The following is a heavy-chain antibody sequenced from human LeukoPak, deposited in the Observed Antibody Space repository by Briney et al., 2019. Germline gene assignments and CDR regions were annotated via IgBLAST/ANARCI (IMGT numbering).Heavy chain of an antibody. Sequence: ASVKVSCKASGYTFTSYDINWVRQAPGQGLEWMGWMNPHSGNTGYAQKFQGRVTMTRNTPITTAYRELSRLRSGDPAVYYCARGRDYYGSGSPNDALDLWGQGTMVTVSS. CDR2: MNPHSGNT. V-gene: IGHV1-8*01. CDR1: GYTFTSYD. CDR3: ARGRDYYGSGSPNDALDL. D-gene: IGHD3-10*01. J-gene: IGHJ3*01.